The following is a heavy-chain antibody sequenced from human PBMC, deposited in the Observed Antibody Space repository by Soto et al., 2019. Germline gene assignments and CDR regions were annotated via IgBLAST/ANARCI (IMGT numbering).Heavy chain of an antibody. CDR1: GFTFSSYG. CDR3: AKDLRGLLRYYYYGMDV. D-gene: IGHD1-26*01. Sequence: PVGSLRLSCAASGFTFSSYGMHWVRQAPGKGLEWVAVISYDGSNKYYADSVKGRFTISRDNSKNTLYLQMNSLRAEDTAVYYCAKDLRGLLRYYYYGMDVWGQGTTVTVSS. V-gene: IGHV3-30*18. J-gene: IGHJ6*02. CDR2: ISYDGSNK.